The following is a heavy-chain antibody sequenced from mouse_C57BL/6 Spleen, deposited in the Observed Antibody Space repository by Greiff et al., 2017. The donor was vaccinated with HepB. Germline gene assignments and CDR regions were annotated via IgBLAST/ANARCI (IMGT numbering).Heavy chain of an antibody. D-gene: IGHD3-2*02. V-gene: IGHV1-69*01. CDR3: ASGRKPDSSGQEYAMDY. CDR1: GYTFTSYW. Sequence: QVQLQQSGAELVMPGASVKLSCKASGYTFTSYWMHWVKQRPGQGLEWIGEIDPSDSYTNYNQKFKGKSTLTVDKSSSTAYMQLSSLTSEDSAVYYCASGRKPDSSGQEYAMDYWGQGTSVTVSS. CDR2: IDPSDSYT. J-gene: IGHJ4*01.